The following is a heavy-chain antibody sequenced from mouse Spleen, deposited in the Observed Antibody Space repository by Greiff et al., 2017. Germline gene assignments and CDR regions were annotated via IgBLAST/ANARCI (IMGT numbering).Heavy chain of an antibody. Sequence: DVKLVESEGGLVQPGSSMKLSCTASGFTFSDYYMAWVRQVPEKGLEWVANINYDGSSTYYLDSLKSRFIISRDNAKNILYLQMSSLKSEDTATYYCARDNYGYGYFDYWGQGTTLTVSS. CDR2: INYDGSST. V-gene: IGHV5-16*01. J-gene: IGHJ2*01. CDR3: ARDNYGYGYFDY. D-gene: IGHD1-2*01. CDR1: GFTFSDYY.